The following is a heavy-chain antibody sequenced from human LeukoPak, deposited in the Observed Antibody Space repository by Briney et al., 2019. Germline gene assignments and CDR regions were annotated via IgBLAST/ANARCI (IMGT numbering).Heavy chain of an antibody. D-gene: IGHD3-3*01. CDR3: ARGRQTYYDFWSGYYTSY. V-gene: IGHV1-8*02. Sequence: ASVKVSCKASGYTFTSYGISWVRQAPGQGLEWMGWMNPNSGNTGYAQKFQGRVTMTRNTSISTAYMELSSLRSEDTAVYYCARGRQTYYDFWSGYYTSYWGQGTLVTVSS. CDR1: GYTFTSYG. J-gene: IGHJ4*02. CDR2: MNPNSGNT.